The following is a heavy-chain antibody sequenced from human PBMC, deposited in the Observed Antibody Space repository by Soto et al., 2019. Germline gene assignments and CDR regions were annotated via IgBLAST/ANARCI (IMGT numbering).Heavy chain of an antibody. CDR2: IYTSGST. J-gene: IGHJ6*02. CDR1: CCSISSYY. Sequence: SETLSLTCTVACCSISSYYWSWIRQPAGKGLEWIGRIYTSGSTNYNPSLKSRVTMSVDTSKNQFSLKLSSVTAADTAVYYCAREGEAAGTHYYYYGMDVWAQGTTVTVSS. CDR3: AREGEAAGTHYYYYGMDV. D-gene: IGHD6-13*01. V-gene: IGHV4-4*07.